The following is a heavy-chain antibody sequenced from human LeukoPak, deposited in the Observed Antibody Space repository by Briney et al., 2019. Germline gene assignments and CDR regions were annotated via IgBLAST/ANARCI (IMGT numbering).Heavy chain of an antibody. CDR2: ISYDGGKK. V-gene: IGHV3-30*18. D-gene: IGHD7-27*01. CDR3: AKEQEIDPWGIDY. CDR1: GFTFSSYG. J-gene: IGHJ4*02. Sequence: GGSLRLSCAASGFTFSSYGMHWVRQAPGKGLEWVALISYDGGKKYYADSVKGRFTISRDNSKNTLYLQMNSPRSEDTAVYYCAKEQEIDPWGIDYWGQGTLVTVSS.